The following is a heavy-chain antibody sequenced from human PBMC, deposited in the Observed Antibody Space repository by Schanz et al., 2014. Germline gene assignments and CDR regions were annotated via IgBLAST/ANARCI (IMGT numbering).Heavy chain of an antibody. CDR1: GYAFTTYG. CDR2: ISTFRNEDT. Sequence: QVQLVQSGAEVKKPGASVRVSCKVSGYAFTTYGISWVRQAPGQGPEFMGWISTFRNEDTNSAQRFQGRLTMTTDTSTSTAYMELRSLRSDDTAVYYCARGGYSSGWYDRDIAHFDYWGQGILXTVSS. V-gene: IGHV1-18*01. CDR3: ARGGYSSGWYDRDIAHFDY. D-gene: IGHD6-19*01. J-gene: IGHJ4*02.